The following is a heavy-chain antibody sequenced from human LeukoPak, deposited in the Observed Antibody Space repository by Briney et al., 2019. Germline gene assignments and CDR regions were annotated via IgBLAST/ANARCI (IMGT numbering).Heavy chain of an antibody. V-gene: IGHV3-30*02. Sequence: PGGSLRLSCSSSGFSFREYAMHWVCQAPGKRLEWVAFIRFDGSNKYYADSVKGRFTISRDNSKKTLYLQMNSLRGEDTAVYYCATVGEEYDDLYFFDNWGQGTLVTVST. CDR2: IRFDGSNK. D-gene: IGHD3-10*01. CDR3: ATVGEEYDDLYFFDN. J-gene: IGHJ4*02. CDR1: GFSFREYA.